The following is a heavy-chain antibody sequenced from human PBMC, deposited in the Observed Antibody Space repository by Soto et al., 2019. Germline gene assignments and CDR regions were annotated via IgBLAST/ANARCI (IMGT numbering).Heavy chain of an antibody. CDR3: ARQQYCGSSTCYDSLYYQYMDV. CDR2: IYHSGAT. CDR1: GDSISSAHYF. J-gene: IGHJ6*03. D-gene: IGHD2-2*01. V-gene: IGHV4-39*01. Sequence: QLRLQESGPGLVKPSETLSLTCSVFGDSISSAHYFWGCVRQPPGKGLEWIGSIYHSGATFYDQYIGSRVSLSVDTTNNQFSLRLSSVTAIDTAVYFCARQQYCGSSTCYDSLYYQYMDVWGKGTMVTVSS.